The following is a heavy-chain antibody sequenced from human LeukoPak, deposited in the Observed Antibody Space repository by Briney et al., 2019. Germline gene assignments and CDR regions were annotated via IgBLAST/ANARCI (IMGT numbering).Heavy chain of an antibody. Sequence: PGRSLRLSCAASGFTVSSNYMSWVRQVPGKGLEWVSVIYSGGSTYYADSVKGRFTISRDNSKNTLYLQMNSLRAEDTAVYYCAFYYDILTGYFDYWGQGTLVTVSS. D-gene: IGHD3-9*01. J-gene: IGHJ4*02. CDR1: GFTVSSNY. CDR2: IYSGGST. V-gene: IGHV3-53*01. CDR3: AFYYDILTGYFDY.